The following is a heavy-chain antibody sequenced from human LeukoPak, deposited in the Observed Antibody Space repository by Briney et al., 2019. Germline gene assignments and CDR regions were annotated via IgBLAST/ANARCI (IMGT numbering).Heavy chain of an antibody. Sequence: GGSLRLSCAASGFTFSDYYMSWIRQAPGKGLEWVSYISSSSSSYTNYADSVKGRFTISRDNAKNSLYLQMNSLRAEDTAVYYCARDKNLYYDSSGYYPTRFDYWGQGTLVTVSS. J-gene: IGHJ4*02. D-gene: IGHD3-22*01. V-gene: IGHV3-11*05. CDR1: GFTFSDYY. CDR3: ARDKNLYYDSSGYYPTRFDY. CDR2: ISSSSSSYT.